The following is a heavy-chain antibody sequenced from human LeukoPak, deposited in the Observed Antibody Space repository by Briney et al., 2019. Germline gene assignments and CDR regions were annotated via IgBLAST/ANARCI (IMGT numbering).Heavy chain of an antibody. D-gene: IGHD6-19*01. CDR3: ARHRFGSGWYYFDY. J-gene: IGHJ4*02. V-gene: IGHV4-39*01. Sequence: SETLSLTCTVSGGSISSSSYYWGWIRQPPGKGLEWIESIYYSGSTYYNPSLKSRVTISVDTSKNQFSLKLSSVTAADTAVYYCARHRFGSGWYYFDYWGQGTLVTVSS. CDR1: GGSISSSSYY. CDR2: IYYSGST.